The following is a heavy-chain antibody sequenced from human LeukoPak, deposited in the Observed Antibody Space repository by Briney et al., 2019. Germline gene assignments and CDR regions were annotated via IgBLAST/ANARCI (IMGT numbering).Heavy chain of an antibody. CDR3: GRSSYGDETIDY. CDR2: IIPIFGTA. J-gene: IGHJ4*02. Sequence: GASVKVSCKASGGTFSSYAISWVRQAPGQGLEWMGGIIPIFGTANYAQKFQGRVTITTDESTSTAYMELSSLRSEDTAVYYCGRSSYGDETIDYWGQGTLVTVSS. V-gene: IGHV1-69*05. CDR1: GGTFSSYA. D-gene: IGHD6-6*01.